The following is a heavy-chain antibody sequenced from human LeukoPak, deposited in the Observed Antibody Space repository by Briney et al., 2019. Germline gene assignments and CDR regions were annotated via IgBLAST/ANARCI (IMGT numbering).Heavy chain of an antibody. CDR3: ARGSGYSYGYFQH. CDR1: GFTFSSYS. CDR2: ISSSSSYI. Sequence: PGGALRLSCAASGFTFSSYSMNWVRQAPGKGLEWVSSISSSSSYIYYADSVKGRFTISRDNAKNSLYLQMNSLRAEDTAVYYCARGSGYSYGYFQHWGQGTLVTVSS. D-gene: IGHD5-18*01. V-gene: IGHV3-21*01. J-gene: IGHJ1*01.